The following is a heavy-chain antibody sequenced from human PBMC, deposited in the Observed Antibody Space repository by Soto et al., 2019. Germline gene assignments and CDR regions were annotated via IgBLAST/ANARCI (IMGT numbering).Heavy chain of an antibody. CDR2: INHSGST. Sequence: SETLSLTCAVYGGSFSGYYWSWIRQPPGKGLEWIGEINHSGSTNYNPSLKSRVTISVDTSKNQFSLKLSSVTAADTAVYYCAREHGDYATNWGQGTLVTVSS. J-gene: IGHJ4*02. V-gene: IGHV4-34*01. CDR1: GGSFSGYY. CDR3: AREHGDYATN. D-gene: IGHD4-17*01.